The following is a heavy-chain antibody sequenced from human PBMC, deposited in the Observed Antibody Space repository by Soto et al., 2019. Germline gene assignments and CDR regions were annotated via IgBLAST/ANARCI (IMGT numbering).Heavy chain of an antibody. CDR3: VGSSSLH. Sequence: QVQLVESGGGVVQPGRSLRLSCAASGFTFSSYGMHWVRQAPGKGLEWVAVISYDGSNKYYADSVKGRFTISRDNSKNTLYLQMNSLRAEDTAVYYCVGSSSLHGGQGTLVTVSS. V-gene: IGHV3-30*03. CDR2: ISYDGSNK. CDR1: GFTFSSYG. J-gene: IGHJ4*02. D-gene: IGHD6-13*01.